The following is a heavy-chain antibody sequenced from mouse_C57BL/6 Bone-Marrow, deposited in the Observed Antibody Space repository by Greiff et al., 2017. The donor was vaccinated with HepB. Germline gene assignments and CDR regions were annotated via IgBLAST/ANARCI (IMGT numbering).Heavy chain of an antibody. CDR3: TTRQLRAWFAY. D-gene: IGHD1-1*01. V-gene: IGHV14-1*01. J-gene: IGHJ3*01. CDR1: GFNIKDYY. Sequence: EVQLQQSGAELVRPGASVKLSCTASGFNIKDYYMHWVKQRPEQGLEWIGRIDPEDGDTEYAPKFHGKATMTADTSSNTAYLQLSSLTSEDTAVYYCTTRQLRAWFAYWGQGTLVTVSA. CDR2: IDPEDGDT.